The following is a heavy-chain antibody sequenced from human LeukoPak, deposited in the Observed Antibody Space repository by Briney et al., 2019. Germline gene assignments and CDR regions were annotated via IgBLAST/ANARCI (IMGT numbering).Heavy chain of an antibody. D-gene: IGHD3-22*01. J-gene: IGHJ4*02. CDR1: GGSISSSSYY. CDR2: IYYSGST. Sequence: PSETLSLTCTVSGGSISSSSYYWGWIRQPPGKGLEWIGSIYYSGSTYYNPSLKSRVTISVDTSKNQFSLKLSSVTAADTAVYYCARDGAYYYDSSGYYLVRLFDYWGQGTLVTVSS. V-gene: IGHV4-39*07. CDR3: ARDGAYYYDSSGYYLVRLFDY.